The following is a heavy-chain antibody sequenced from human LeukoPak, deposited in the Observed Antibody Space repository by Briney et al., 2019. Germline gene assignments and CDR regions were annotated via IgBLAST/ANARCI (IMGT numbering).Heavy chain of an antibody. CDR2: ISYDGSNK. CDR3: AKDRQWLIDAFDI. D-gene: IGHD6-19*01. Sequence: GGSLRLSCAASGFTFSSYGMHWVRQAPGKGLEWVAVISYDGSNKYYVDSVKGRFTISRDNSKNTLYLQMNSLRAEDTAVYYCAKDRQWLIDAFDIWGQGTMVTVSS. J-gene: IGHJ3*02. CDR1: GFTFSSYG. V-gene: IGHV3-30*18.